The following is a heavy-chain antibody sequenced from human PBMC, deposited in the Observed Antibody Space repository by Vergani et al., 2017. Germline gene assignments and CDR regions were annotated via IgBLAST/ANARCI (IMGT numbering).Heavy chain of an antibody. V-gene: IGHV3-30*04. CDR3: ARGWYSGYEFPGY. J-gene: IGHJ4*02. CDR2: ISYDGSNK. CDR1: GFTFSSYA. D-gene: IGHD5-12*01. Sequence: QVQLVESGGGVVQPGRSLRLSCAASGFTFSSYAMHWVRQAPGKGLEWVAVISYDGSNKYYADSVKGRFTISRDNSKNTLYLQMNSLRAEDTAVYYCARGWYSGYEFPGYWGQGTLVTVSS.